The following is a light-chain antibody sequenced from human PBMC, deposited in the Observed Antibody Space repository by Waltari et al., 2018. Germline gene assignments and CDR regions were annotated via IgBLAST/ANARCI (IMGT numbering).Light chain of an antibody. CDR2: MND. Sequence: QSVLTQPPSASGTPGQRVTISCSGSSSNIGANAVNWYQQFPGTAPKLLMYMNDERPSGVPVRFSGSKSATSASLVISGLQSEDEADYYCASWDDSLNGHYVFGSGTKVTVL. CDR3: ASWDDSLNGHYV. V-gene: IGLV1-44*01. CDR1: SSNIGANA. J-gene: IGLJ1*01.